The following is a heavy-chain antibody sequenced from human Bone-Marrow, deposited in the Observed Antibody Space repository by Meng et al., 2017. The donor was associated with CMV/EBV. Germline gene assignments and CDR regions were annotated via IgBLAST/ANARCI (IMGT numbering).Heavy chain of an antibody. CDR1: GFTFGSFA. Sequence: GGFLRLSCAASGFTFGSFAMHWVRQAPGKGLEWVAVISYDVTNKYFANSVKGRFTISRDNAKNTLHLQMNSLRPDDTAIYYCAKVAGGSEWTHDYWGQGTLVTVSS. D-gene: IGHD3-3*01. V-gene: IGHV3-30*14. CDR3: AKVAGGSEWTHDY. J-gene: IGHJ4*01. CDR2: ISYDVTNK.